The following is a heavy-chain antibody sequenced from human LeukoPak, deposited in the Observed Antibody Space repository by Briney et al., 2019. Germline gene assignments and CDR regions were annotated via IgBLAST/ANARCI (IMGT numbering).Heavy chain of an antibody. CDR3: ASVGNYDSSGYLPFDY. Sequence: GGSLRPSSAVSGFTFSSYSMNWVRQAPGKGLEWVSYISSSSSTIYYADSVKGRFTISRDNAKNSLYLQMNSLRAEHTAVYYCASVGNYDSSGYLPFDYWGQGTLVTVSS. CDR1: GFTFSSYS. CDR2: ISSSSSTI. V-gene: IGHV3-48*01. D-gene: IGHD3-22*01. J-gene: IGHJ4*02.